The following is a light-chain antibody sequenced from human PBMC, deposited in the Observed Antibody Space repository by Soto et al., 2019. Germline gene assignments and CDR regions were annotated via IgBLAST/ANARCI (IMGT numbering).Light chain of an antibody. CDR1: SSNIGAGFD. V-gene: IGLV1-40*01. CDR3: QSYDSSLSGGV. J-gene: IGLJ3*02. Sequence: QAVVTQPPSVSGAPGQRVTISCTGSSSNIGAGFDVHWYHQIAGTAPKLLIYGNSNRPSGVPDRFSGSKSGTSASLAITGLQAEDGADYYCQSYDSSLSGGVFGGGTKLTVL. CDR2: GNS.